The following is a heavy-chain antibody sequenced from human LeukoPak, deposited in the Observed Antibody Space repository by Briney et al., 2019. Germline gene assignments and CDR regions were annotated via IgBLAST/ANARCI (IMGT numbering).Heavy chain of an antibody. J-gene: IGHJ6*02. CDR3: ARARQNYYYYYGMDV. CDR1: GGSISSYY. CDR2: IYYGGNT. V-gene: IGHV4-59*01. Sequence: PSETLPLTCTVSGGSISSYYWSWIRQPPGKGLEWIGFIYYGGNTKYDPSLKSRVTISVDTSKNQFSLKLSSVTAADTALYYCARARQNYYYYYGMDVWGQGTTVTVSS.